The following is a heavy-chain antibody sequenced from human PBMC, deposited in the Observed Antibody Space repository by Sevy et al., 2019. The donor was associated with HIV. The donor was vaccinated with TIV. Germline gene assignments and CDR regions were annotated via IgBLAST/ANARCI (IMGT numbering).Heavy chain of an antibody. CDR2: IKQDGSDK. J-gene: IGHJ4*02. Sequence: GGSLRLSCVASGFTLSSYWMSWVRQVPGQGLEWVADIKQDGSDKNYLDSVKGRFTISRDNAKKSQYLKINSLRVEDTARYYCVRVRAFLLFGELPRYRFDSWGQGTLLTVSS. CDR3: VRVRAFLLFGELPRYRFDS. CDR1: GFTLSSYW. D-gene: IGHD3-10*01. V-gene: IGHV3-7*03.